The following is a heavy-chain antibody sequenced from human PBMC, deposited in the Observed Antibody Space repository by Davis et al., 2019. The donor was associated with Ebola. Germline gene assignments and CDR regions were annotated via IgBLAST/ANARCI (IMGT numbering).Heavy chain of an antibody. CDR1: GFTFSSYG. CDR2: IRYDGSNK. Sequence: PGGSLRLSCAASGFTFSSYGMHWVRQAPGKGLEWVAFIRYDGSNKYYADSVKGRFTISRDNAKNTLYLQMNSLRAEDTAVYYCARGGRIELLWFGELLENWFDPWGQGTLVTVSS. V-gene: IGHV3-30*02. D-gene: IGHD3-10*01. CDR3: ARGGRIELLWFGELLENWFDP. J-gene: IGHJ5*02.